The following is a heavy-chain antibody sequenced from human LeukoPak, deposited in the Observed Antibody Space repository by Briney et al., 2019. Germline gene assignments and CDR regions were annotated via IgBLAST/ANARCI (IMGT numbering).Heavy chain of an antibody. D-gene: IGHD1-14*01. J-gene: IGHJ4*02. Sequence: ASVKVSCKASGYTFTGYYMHWVRQAPGQGLEWMGWFNPNSGGTNYAQKYQGRVTMTRDRPIRTAYMELSRLRSDDTAVYYCARAGVEPYFDYWGQGTLVTVSS. V-gene: IGHV1-2*02. CDR1: GYTFTGYY. CDR3: ARAGVEPYFDY. CDR2: FNPNSGGT.